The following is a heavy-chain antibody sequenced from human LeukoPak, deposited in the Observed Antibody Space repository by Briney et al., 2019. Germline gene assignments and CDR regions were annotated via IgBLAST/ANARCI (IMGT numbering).Heavy chain of an antibody. J-gene: IGHJ6*03. CDR2: ISSSGSTI. V-gene: IGHV3-11*01. Sequence: GGSLRLSCAASGFTFSDYYMSWIRQAPGKGLEWVSYISSSGSTIYYADSVKGRFTISRDNAKNSLYLQMNSLRAEDTAVYYCARARPNYYYYYMDIWGKGTTVTVSS. CDR1: GFTFSDYY. CDR3: ARARPNYYYYYMDI.